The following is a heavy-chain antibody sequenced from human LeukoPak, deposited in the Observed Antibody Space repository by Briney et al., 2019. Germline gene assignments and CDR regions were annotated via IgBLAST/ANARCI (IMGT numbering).Heavy chain of an antibody. Sequence: GGSLRLSCAASGFTFSSYGMHWVRQAPGKGLEWVAFIRYDGSNKYYADSVKGRFTISRDNSKNTLYLQMNSLRAEDTAVYYSAKDKGQWLVLGSAFDIWGQGTMVTVS. CDR1: GFTFSSYG. CDR3: AKDKGQWLVLGSAFDI. J-gene: IGHJ3*02. CDR2: IRYDGSNK. D-gene: IGHD6-19*01. V-gene: IGHV3-30*02.